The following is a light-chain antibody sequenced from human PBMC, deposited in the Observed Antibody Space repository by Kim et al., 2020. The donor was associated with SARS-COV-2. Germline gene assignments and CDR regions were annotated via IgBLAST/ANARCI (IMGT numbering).Light chain of an antibody. CDR1: QSISIY. CDR3: QQSYSTPWT. V-gene: IGKV1-39*01. CDR2: AAS. J-gene: IGKJ1*01. Sequence: ACVGDRVTITCRASQSISIYLNWYQQKPGQAPKLLIYAASSLQSGVPSRFSGSGSGTDFTLTISSLQPEDFATYYCQQSYSTPWTFGQGTKVDIK.